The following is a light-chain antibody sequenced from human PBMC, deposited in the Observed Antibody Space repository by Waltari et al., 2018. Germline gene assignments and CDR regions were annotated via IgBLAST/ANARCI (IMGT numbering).Light chain of an antibody. Sequence: EIVLTPSPATLSLSPGERATLSCRASQSVSSSLAWYQQKPGQAPRLLIYGASSRATCIPDRFSGSGSGTDFSITISSLEPEEFAVYYCQQYSNWPPWTFGQGTKVEIK. CDR2: GAS. V-gene: IGKV3-15*01. CDR1: QSVSSS. CDR3: QQYSNWPPWT. J-gene: IGKJ1*01.